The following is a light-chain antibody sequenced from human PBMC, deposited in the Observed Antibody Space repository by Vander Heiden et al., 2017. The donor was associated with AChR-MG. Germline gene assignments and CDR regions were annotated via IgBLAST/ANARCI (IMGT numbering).Light chain of an antibody. Sequence: DVVMTQSPSSLPVTLGQPASISCRSSQSLLYSDGNTYLIWFHQRPGQSPRRLIYRVSNRDSGVPDRFSGSGSGTDFTLKISRVEAEDVGIYFCRQANRWPYTFGQGTKLEIE. CDR1: QSLLYSDGNTY. CDR2: RVS. J-gene: IGKJ2*01. CDR3: RQANRWPYT. V-gene: IGKV2-30*01.